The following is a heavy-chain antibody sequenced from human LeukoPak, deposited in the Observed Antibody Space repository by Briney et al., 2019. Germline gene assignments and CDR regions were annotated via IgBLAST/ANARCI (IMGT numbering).Heavy chain of an antibody. J-gene: IGHJ4*02. Sequence: PGGSLRLSCAASGFTFSSYAMHWVRQAPGKGLEWVAVISYDGSNKYYADSVKGRFTISRDNSKNTLYLQMNSLRAEDTAVYYCARDPGWDSSGFVRFDYWGQGTLVTVSS. CDR3: ARDPGWDSSGFVRFDY. CDR1: GFTFSSYA. CDR2: ISYDGSNK. D-gene: IGHD3-22*01. V-gene: IGHV3-30*01.